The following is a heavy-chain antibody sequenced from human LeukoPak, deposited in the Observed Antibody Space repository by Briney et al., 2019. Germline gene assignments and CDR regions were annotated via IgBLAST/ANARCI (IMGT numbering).Heavy chain of an antibody. CDR1: GGSFSGYY. D-gene: IGHD3-22*01. J-gene: IGHJ6*03. V-gene: IGHV4-34*01. Sequence: SETLSLTCAVYGGSFSGYYWSWIRQPPGKGLEWIGEINHSGSTNYNPSLKSRVTISVDTSKNQFSLKLSSVTAADTAVYYCARLYYYDSSGYYYYYYYMDVWGKGTTVTISS. CDR2: INHSGST. CDR3: ARLYYYDSSGYYYYYYYMDV.